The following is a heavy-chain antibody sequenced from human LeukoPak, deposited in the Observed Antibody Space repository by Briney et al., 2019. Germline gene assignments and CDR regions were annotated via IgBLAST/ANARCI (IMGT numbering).Heavy chain of an antibody. CDR1: GFTFSSYS. CDR2: ISSSSSYI. V-gene: IGHV3-21*01. Sequence: PGGSLRLSCAASGFTFSSYSMNWVRQAPGKGLEWVSSISSSSSYIYYADSVKGRFTISRDNAKNSLYLQMNSLRAEDTAVYYCAGVLSGTTDWFDPWGQGTLVTVSS. CDR3: AGVLSGTTDWFDP. D-gene: IGHD1-1*01. J-gene: IGHJ5*02.